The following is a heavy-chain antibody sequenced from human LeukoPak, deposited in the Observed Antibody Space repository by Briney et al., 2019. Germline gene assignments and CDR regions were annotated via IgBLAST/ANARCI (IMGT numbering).Heavy chain of an antibody. CDR1: GGSFSGYY. V-gene: IGHV4-34*01. Sequence: SETLSLTCAVYGGSFSGYYWSWIRQPPGKGLEWIGEINHSGSTNYNPSLRSRVTISVDTSKNQFSLKLSSVTAADTAVYYCARGTDIVLVPAAPRGGWFDPWGQGTLVTVSS. J-gene: IGHJ5*02. CDR3: ARGTDIVLVPAAPRGGWFDP. D-gene: IGHD2-2*01. CDR2: INHSGST.